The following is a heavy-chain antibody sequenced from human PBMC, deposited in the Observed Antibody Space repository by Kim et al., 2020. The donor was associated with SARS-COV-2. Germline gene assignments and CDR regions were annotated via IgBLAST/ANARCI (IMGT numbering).Heavy chain of an antibody. J-gene: IGHJ6*02. V-gene: IGHV4-34*01. Sequence: SETLSLTCAVYGGSFSGYYWSWIRQPPGKGLEWIGEINHSGSTNYNPSLKSRVTISVDTSKNQFSLKLSSVTAADTAVYYCARGPLYYYDSSGYYPNAEFGMDVWGQGTTVTVSS. D-gene: IGHD3-22*01. CDR2: INHSGST. CDR1: GGSFSGYY. CDR3: ARGPLYYYDSSGYYPNAEFGMDV.